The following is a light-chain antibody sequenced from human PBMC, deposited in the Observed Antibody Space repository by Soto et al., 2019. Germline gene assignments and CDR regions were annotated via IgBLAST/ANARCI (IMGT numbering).Light chain of an antibody. J-gene: IGKJ1*01. V-gene: IGKV1-17*01. Sequence: DIQMTQSPSSLSASVGDRFTITCRASRGIGNYLGWYHQKPGKAPKRLIYAASSLQSGVPSRFSGSGSGTEFTLTISSLQPEDFATYYCLQHDTYPWTFGQGTKVDI. CDR2: AAS. CDR3: LQHDTYPWT. CDR1: RGIGNY.